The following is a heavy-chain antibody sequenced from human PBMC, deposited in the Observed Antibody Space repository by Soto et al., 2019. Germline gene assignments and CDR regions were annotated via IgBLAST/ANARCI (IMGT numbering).Heavy chain of an antibody. J-gene: IGHJ4*02. V-gene: IGHV3-30*03. D-gene: IGHD1-26*01. CDR2: ISGDGINT. Sequence: QIQLVESGGDVVQPGKSLRLSCAASGFNFGFFGMHWVRQAPGKGLEWVAFISGDGINTQYADSVRGRVILSRDYARKTMYLQMDSLRDEDTALYYCARGNLSFDFDSWGLGTLVTVSS. CDR3: ARGNLSFDFDS. CDR1: GFNFGFFG.